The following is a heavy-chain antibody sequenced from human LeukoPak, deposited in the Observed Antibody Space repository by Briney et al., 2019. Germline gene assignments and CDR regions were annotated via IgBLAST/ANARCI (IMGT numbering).Heavy chain of an antibody. Sequence: SETLSLTCTVSGGSISSSSYYWGWIRQPPGKGLEWIGSIYYSGSTYYNPSLKSRVTISVDTSKNQFSLKLSSVTAADTAVYYCARVGWVAAAGSNWFDPRGQGTLVTVSS. CDR3: ARVGWVAAAGSNWFDP. D-gene: IGHD6-13*01. J-gene: IGHJ5*02. V-gene: IGHV4-39*07. CDR2: IYYSGST. CDR1: GGSISSSSYY.